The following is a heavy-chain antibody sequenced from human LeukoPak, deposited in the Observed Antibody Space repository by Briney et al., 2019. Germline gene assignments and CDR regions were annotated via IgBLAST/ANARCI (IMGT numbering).Heavy chain of an antibody. D-gene: IGHD3-10*01. V-gene: IGHV3-15*01. J-gene: IGHJ6*02. CDR3: TTPSHYYGSGSYSVPDYYYGMDV. CDR1: GFTFSNAW. Sequence: GGSLRLSCAASGFTFSNAWMSWVRQAPGKGLEWVGRIKSKTDGGTTDYAAPVKGRFTISRDDSKNTLYLQMNSLKTEDTAVYYCTTPSHYYGSGSYSVPDYYYGMDVWGQGTTVTVSS. CDR2: IKSKTDGGTT.